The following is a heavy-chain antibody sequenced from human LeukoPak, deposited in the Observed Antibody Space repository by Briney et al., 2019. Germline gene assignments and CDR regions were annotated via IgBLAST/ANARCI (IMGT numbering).Heavy chain of an antibody. V-gene: IGHV3-21*01. D-gene: IGHD6-19*01. Sequence: PGGSLRLSCAASGFTFSSYSMNWVRQAPGKGLEWVSSISSSSSYIYYADSVKGRFTISRDNAKNSLYLQMNSLRAEDTAVYYCARDSVAGSFFAFDIWGQGTMVTVSS. CDR1: GFTFSSYS. CDR2: ISSSSSYI. CDR3: ARDSVAGSFFAFDI. J-gene: IGHJ3*02.